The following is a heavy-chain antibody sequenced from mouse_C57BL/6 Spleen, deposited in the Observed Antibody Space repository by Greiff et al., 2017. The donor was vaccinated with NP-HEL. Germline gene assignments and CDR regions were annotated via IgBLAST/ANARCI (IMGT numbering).Heavy chain of an antibody. CDR3: ERSRLLGDMDD. Sequence: VQLQQSGPELVKPGASVKISCKASGYAFSSSWMNWVKQRPGKGLEWIGRIYPGDGDTNYNGKFKGKATLTVDTSSSTAYLQLSSLTSADSAVYVCERSRLLGDMDDWGQGTSVTVSS. D-gene: IGHD3-1*01. CDR1: GYAFSSSW. J-gene: IGHJ4*01. CDR2: IYPGDGDT. V-gene: IGHV1-82*01.